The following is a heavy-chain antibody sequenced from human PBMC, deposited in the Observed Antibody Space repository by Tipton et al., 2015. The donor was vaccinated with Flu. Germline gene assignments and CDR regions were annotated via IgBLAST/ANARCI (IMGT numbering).Heavy chain of an antibody. Sequence: TLSLTCTVSGGPISSGGDYWSWIRQHPGKGLEWIGHIYYIGSTYYNPSPKSRVTISVDTSKNQFSLKLSSVTAADTAVYYCARMEWTVTTPRYFDLWGRGTLVTVSS. J-gene: IGHJ2*01. CDR3: ARMEWTVTTPRYFDL. CDR1: GGPISSGGDY. V-gene: IGHV4-31*03. CDR2: IYYIGST. D-gene: IGHD4-17*01.